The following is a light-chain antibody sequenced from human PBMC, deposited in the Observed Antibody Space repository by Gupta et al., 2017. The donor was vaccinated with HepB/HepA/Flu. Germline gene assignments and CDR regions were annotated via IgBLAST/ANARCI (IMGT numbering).Light chain of an antibody. V-gene: IGLV1-44*01. CDR2: NNN. CDR1: SSNIGSNT. CDR3: AACDDSRSCVV. J-gene: IGLJ2*01. Sequence: QSVLPQPPSASGTPGQRVTISCSGSSSNIGSNTVSWYQQLPGTAPKLLIYNNNQRPSGVPDRFSGSKSGTSASLAISGLQAEDEADYYCAACDDSRSCVVFGGGTKLTVL.